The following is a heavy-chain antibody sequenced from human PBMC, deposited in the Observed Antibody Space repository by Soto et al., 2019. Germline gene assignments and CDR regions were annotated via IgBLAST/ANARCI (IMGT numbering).Heavy chain of an antibody. D-gene: IGHD1-26*01. CDR3: AKEGWELPHFDY. CDR1: GFTFSSYG. Sequence: QVQLVESGGGVVQPGRSLRLSCAASGFTFSSYGMHWVRQAPGKGLEWVAVISYDGSNKYYADSVKGRFTISRDNSKNPLYLQMNSLRAEDTAVYYCAKEGWELPHFDYWGQGTLVTVSS. J-gene: IGHJ4*02. V-gene: IGHV3-30*18. CDR2: ISYDGSNK.